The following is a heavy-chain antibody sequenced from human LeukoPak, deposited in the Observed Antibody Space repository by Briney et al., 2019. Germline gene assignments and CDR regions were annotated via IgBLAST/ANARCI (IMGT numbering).Heavy chain of an antibody. V-gene: IGHV3-23*01. CDR1: GFTFSSYA. CDR3: AMTYSSGCGLSDC. D-gene: IGHD6-19*01. Sequence: GGSLRLSCAASGFTFSSYAMRCVRPAPGKGLEWVSAIIGSGGSTYYADSVKGPFTLSTDTSKNTLYLQMSSARAEDTAVCFIAMTYSSGCGLSDCGGQGTLVTVSS. J-gene: IGHJ4*02. CDR2: IIGSGGST.